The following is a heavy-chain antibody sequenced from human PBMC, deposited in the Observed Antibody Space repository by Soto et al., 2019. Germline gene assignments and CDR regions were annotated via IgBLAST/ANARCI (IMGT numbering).Heavy chain of an antibody. J-gene: IGHJ4*02. V-gene: IGHV3-23*01. CDR2: ISVSDAFI. CDR1: VFNVGAFA. CDR3: TRETVAGITGLDY. D-gene: IGHD1-20*01. Sequence: PWWSLRLSCSASVFNVGAFAVNWFRQAPGKGLEWVSGISVSDAFIYYADSVRGRFSISRDASENILYLQMNSLRVDDTALYYCTRETVAGITGLDYWGPGTLVTVSS.